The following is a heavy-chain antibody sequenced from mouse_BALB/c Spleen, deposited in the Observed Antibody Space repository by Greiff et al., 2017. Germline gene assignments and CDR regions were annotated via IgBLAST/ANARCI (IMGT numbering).Heavy chain of an antibody. V-gene: IGHV5-6-4*01. CDR3: TRGEGTRRGDYAMDY. CDR1: GFTFSSYT. Sequence: EVKVEESGGGLVKPGGSLKLSCAASGFTFSSYTMSWVRQTPEKRLEWVATISSGGSYTYYPDSVKGRFTISRDNAKNTLYLQMSSLKSEDTAMYYCTRGEGTRRGDYAMDYWGQGTSVTVSS. CDR2: ISSGGSYT. J-gene: IGHJ4*01. D-gene: IGHD3-1*01.